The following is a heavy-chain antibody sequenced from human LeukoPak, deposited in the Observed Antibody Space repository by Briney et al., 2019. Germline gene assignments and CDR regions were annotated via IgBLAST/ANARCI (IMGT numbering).Heavy chain of an antibody. CDR1: GYSSSIDYY. Sequence: KPSETLSLTCTVSGYSSSIDYYWGWIRQSPGKGLEWIGSIHRSGSTFYNPSLKSRVTISGDTAKSQFSRRLTSVTAADTAVYYCAGTSSCYYSTDYWGQGTLVTVSS. D-gene: IGHD2-15*01. J-gene: IGHJ4*02. V-gene: IGHV4-38-2*02. CDR2: IHRSGST. CDR3: AGTSSCYYSTDY.